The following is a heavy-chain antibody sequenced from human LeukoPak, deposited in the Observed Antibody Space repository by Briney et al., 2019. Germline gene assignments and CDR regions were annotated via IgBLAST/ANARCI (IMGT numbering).Heavy chain of an antibody. J-gene: IGHJ4*02. CDR1: GYTFTSYD. CDR3: ARSGSYSPIDS. Sequence: ASVKVSCKTSGYTFTSYDINWVRQATGRGLEWMGWMNPNSGNTGYAQKFQGRVTMTRNTSISTAYMELSSLRSEDTAVYYCARSGSYSPIDSWGQGTLVTVSS. V-gene: IGHV1-8*01. CDR2: MNPNSGNT. D-gene: IGHD1-26*01.